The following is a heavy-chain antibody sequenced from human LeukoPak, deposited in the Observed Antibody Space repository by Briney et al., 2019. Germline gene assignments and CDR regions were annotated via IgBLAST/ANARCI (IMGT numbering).Heavy chain of an antibody. CDR3: AKDKGYDFWSGSLSTTPLYYFDY. J-gene: IGHJ4*02. CDR2: IWYDGSNK. Sequence: PGGSLRLSCAASGFTFSSYGMHWVRQAPGKGLEWVAVIWYDGSNKYYADSVKGRFTISRDNSKNTLYLQMNSLRAEDTAVYYCAKDKGYDFWSGSLSTTPLYYFDYWGQGTLVTVSS. D-gene: IGHD3-3*01. CDR1: GFTFSSYG. V-gene: IGHV3-33*06.